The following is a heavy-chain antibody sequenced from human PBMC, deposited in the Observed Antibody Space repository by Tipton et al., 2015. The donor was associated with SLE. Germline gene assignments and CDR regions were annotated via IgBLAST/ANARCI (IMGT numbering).Heavy chain of an antibody. V-gene: IGHV4-59*01. CDR2: ASYSGRP. D-gene: IGHD3-10*01. CDR3: ARADGSYFYYFMDV. CDR1: GGSISSYY. J-gene: IGHJ6*03. Sequence: TLSLTCTVSGGSISSYYWSWIRQPPGKGLEWIGDASYSGRPNFNPSLKSRVTISVDTSKNQFSLRLSSVTAADSAVYYCARADGSYFYYFMDVWGKGTPVTVSS.